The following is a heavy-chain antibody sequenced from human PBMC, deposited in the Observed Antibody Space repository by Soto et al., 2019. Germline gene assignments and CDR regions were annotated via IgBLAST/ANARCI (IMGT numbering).Heavy chain of an antibody. D-gene: IGHD5-18*01. CDR3: ARLLVDTAMSRTYYIDY. J-gene: IGHJ4*02. CDR2: IIPIFGTA. V-gene: IGHV1-69*01. Sequence: QVQLVQSGAEVKKPGSSVKVSCKASGGTFSSYAISWVRQAPGQGLEWMGGIIPIFGTANYAQKFQGRVTITADESTSTAYMELSSLSSEDTAVYYCARLLVDTAMSRTYYIDYWGQGTLVTVSS. CDR1: GGTFSSYA.